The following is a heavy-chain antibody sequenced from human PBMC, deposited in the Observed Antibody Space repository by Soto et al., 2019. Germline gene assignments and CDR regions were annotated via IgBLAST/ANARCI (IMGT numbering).Heavy chain of an antibody. J-gene: IGHJ6*02. V-gene: IGHV3-21*06. CDR3: AKDGAAGAVMGV. D-gene: IGHD6-13*01. CDR1: GLIFSNYG. Sequence: EVQLVESGGGLVKPGGSLRLSCTASGLIFSNYGMNWVRQAAGKRPAWVSSISSGGEYIDYADSVKGRLTISRDNANNILYLQLTSLGVEDTAVYYCAKDGAAGAVMGVWGQGTTVTVSS. CDR2: ISSGGEYI.